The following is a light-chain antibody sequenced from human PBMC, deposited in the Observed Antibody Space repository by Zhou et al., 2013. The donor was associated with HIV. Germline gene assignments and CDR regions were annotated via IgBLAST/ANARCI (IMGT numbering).Light chain of an antibody. CDR1: QGISSA. CDR3: QQFKSYPYT. J-gene: IGKJ2*01. V-gene: IGKV1-13*02. CDR2: DAS. Sequence: AIQLTQSPSSLSASVGDRVTISCRASQGISSALAWYQQKPGKAPKLLIFDASSLESGVPSRFSGSGSGTDFTLTITSLQPEDFATYHCQQFKSYPYTFGQGTKLEIK.